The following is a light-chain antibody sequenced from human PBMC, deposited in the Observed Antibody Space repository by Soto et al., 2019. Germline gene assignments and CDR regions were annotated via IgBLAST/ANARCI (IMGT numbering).Light chain of an antibody. CDR1: SSDVGFSNY. V-gene: IGLV2-14*01. CDR2: DVS. CDR3: SSYTGSSTDV. Sequence: QSVLTQPASVSGSPGQSITISCTGTSSDVGFSNYVFWYQQHPGKAPKLIISDVSNRPSGVSNRFSGSKSGNTASLTISGLQAEDEADYYCSSYTGSSTDVFGNGTKLTVL. J-gene: IGLJ1*01.